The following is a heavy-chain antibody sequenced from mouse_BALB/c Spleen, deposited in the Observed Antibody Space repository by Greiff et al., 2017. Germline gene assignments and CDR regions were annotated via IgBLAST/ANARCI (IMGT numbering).Heavy chain of an antibody. J-gene: IGHJ3*01. CDR3: ARGYYGSSSFAY. Sequence: EVQLQESGGGLVQPGGSRKLSCAASGFTFSSFGMHWVRQAPEKGLEWVAYISSGSSTIYYADTVKGRFTISRDNPKNTLFLQMTSLRSEDTAMYYCARGYYGSSSFAYWGQGTLVTVSA. CDR2: ISSGSSTI. D-gene: IGHD1-1*01. CDR1: GFTFSSFG. V-gene: IGHV5-17*02.